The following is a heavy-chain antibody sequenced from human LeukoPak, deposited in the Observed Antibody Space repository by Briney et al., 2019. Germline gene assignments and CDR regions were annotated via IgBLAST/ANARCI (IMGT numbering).Heavy chain of an antibody. J-gene: IGHJ4*02. CDR1: GFTFDDYA. CDR2: ISWNSGSI. Sequence: GRSLRLSCAASGFTFDDYAMHWVRQAPGKGLEWVSGISWNSGSIGYADSVKGRFTISRDNAKNSLYLQMNSLRAEDMALYYCATSRSSWYLRSLDYWGQGTLVTVSS. D-gene: IGHD6-13*01. V-gene: IGHV3-9*03. CDR3: ATSRSSWYLRSLDY.